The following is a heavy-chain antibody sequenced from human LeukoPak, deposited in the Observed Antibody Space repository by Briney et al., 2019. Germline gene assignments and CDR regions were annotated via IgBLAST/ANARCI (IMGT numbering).Heavy chain of an antibody. Sequence: PGGSLRLSCVVSGFTFKNCAMSWVRQAPGKGLGWVSTISDSGGSTYYADPVKGRFTISRDNSKNTLYLQVNSLRADDTAVYYCAKVIGLVDPFDYWGQGTLVTVSS. J-gene: IGHJ4*02. CDR3: AKVIGLVDPFDY. V-gene: IGHV3-23*01. CDR2: ISDSGGST. D-gene: IGHD3-22*01. CDR1: GFTFKNCA.